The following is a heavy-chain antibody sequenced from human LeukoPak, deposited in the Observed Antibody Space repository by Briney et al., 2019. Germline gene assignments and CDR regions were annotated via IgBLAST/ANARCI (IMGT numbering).Heavy chain of an antibody. CDR1: GFTFSSYG. Sequence: GGSLRLSCAASGFTFSSYGMHWVRQAPGKVLEWVAFIRYEVSNKYYADSVKGRFTISRDNSKNTLYLQMNSLRAEDTAVYYCAKDLRGYCSSTSCYLDYWGQGTLVTVSS. CDR3: AKDLRGYCSSTSCYLDY. D-gene: IGHD2-2*01. V-gene: IGHV3-30*02. CDR2: IRYEVSNK. J-gene: IGHJ4*02.